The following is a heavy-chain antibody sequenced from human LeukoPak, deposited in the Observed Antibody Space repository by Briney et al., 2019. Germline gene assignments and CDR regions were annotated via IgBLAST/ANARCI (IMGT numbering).Heavy chain of an antibody. D-gene: IGHD1-7*01. J-gene: IGHJ4*02. CDR1: GFSANDYY. V-gene: IGHV3-11*01. CDR3: AREMVAGTFDS. Sequence: GGSLRLSCVVSGFSANDYYMSWIRQAPGKGLEWISDIGGSESIVSYGGSVRDRFTVSRDFAMNSLFLQLNSLSADDTAVYYCAREMVAGTFDSWGQGTLVTVSS. CDR2: IGGSESIV.